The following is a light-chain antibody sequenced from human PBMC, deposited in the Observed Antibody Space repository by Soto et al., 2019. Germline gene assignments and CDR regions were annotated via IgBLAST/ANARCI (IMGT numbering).Light chain of an antibody. Sequence: EIVLTQSPGTLSLSPGERATLSCRASQTVSSRFLAWYQQKPGQAPRLLIFGASSRATGIPARFSGSGSGTDFTLIINRLQPEDFALYFCQHYGRGSPIAFGLGTRLEIK. V-gene: IGKV3-20*01. J-gene: IGKJ5*01. CDR2: GAS. CDR1: QTVSSRF. CDR3: QHYGRGSPIA.